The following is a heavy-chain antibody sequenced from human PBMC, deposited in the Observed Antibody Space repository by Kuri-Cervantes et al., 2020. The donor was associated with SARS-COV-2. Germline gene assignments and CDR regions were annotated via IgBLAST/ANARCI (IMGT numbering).Heavy chain of an antibody. D-gene: IGHD3-3*01. CDR1: GGSFSGYY. V-gene: IGHV4-34*01. J-gene: IGHJ6*03. CDR3: ARAGIFGVVIAYYYYHMDV. CDR2: INHSGST. Sequence: GSLRLSCAVYGGSFSGYYWSWIRQPPGKGLEWIGEINHSGSTNYNPSLKSRVTISVDTSKNQFSLKLSSVTAADTAVYYCARAGIFGVVIAYYYYHMDVWGKGTTVTVSS.